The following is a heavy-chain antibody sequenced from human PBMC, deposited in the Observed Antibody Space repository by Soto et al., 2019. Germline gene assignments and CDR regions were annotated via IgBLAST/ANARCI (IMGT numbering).Heavy chain of an antibody. J-gene: IGHJ4*02. CDR1: GFNFNSYT. Sequence: GGSLRLSCAASGFNFNSYTINWVRQAPGKRLEWLSSISSSGYIFSTDSVRGRFTISRDNAKNSVYLQINSLRAEDTAVYFCARDLSGPLDSWGQGTPVTVSS. V-gene: IGHV3-21*01. CDR3: ARDLSGPLDS. D-gene: IGHD3-16*02. CDR2: ISSSGYI.